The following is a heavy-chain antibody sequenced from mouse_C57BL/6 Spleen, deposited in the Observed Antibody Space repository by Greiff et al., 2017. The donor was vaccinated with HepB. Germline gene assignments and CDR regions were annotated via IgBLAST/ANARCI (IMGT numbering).Heavy chain of an antibody. J-gene: IGHJ4*01. CDR3: ASAYYSNGVMDY. Sequence: QVQLKQPGAELVKPGASVKMSCKASGYTFTSYWITWVKQRPGQGLEWIGDIYPGSGSTNYNEKFKSKATLTVDTSSSTAYMQLSSLTSEDSAVYYCASAYYSNGVMDYWGQGTSVTVSS. CDR2: IYPGSGST. V-gene: IGHV1-55*01. CDR1: GYTFTSYW. D-gene: IGHD2-5*01.